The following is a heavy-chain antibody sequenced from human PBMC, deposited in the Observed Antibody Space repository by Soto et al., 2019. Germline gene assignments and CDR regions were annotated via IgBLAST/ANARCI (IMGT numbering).Heavy chain of an antibody. J-gene: IGHJ5*02. CDR2: INPNSGGT. Sequence: ASVKVSCKASGYTFTGYYMHWVRQAPGQGLEWMGWINPNSGGTNYAQKFQGWVTMTRDTSISTAYMELSRLRSDDTAVYYCAREWKDGSGKSLSGWFDPWGQGTLVTVSS. D-gene: IGHD3-10*01. V-gene: IGHV1-2*04. CDR1: GYTFTGYY. CDR3: AREWKDGSGKSLSGWFDP.